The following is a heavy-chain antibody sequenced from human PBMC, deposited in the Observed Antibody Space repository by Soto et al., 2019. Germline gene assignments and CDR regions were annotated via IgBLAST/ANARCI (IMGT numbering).Heavy chain of an antibody. CDR2: ISYDGSNK. Sequence: GGSLRLSCALAGFTFSSYGMHWVRQAPGKGLEWVAVISYDGSNKYYADSVKGRFTISRDNSKNTLYLKMNSLRAEDTAVYYCAKYLHSGWTSGAFDIWGQGTMVTVSS. V-gene: IGHV3-30*18. J-gene: IGHJ3*02. D-gene: IGHD6-19*01. CDR3: AKYLHSGWTSGAFDI. CDR1: GFTFSSYG.